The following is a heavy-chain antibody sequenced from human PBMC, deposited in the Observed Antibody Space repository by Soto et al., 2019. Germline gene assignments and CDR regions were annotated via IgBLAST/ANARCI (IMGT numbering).Heavy chain of an antibody. J-gene: IGHJ6*02. CDR3: ARLSGQYHSYYFGMDV. Sequence: SATLSVTCTVSGGSISSDYGNWIRQSPAKGLEWIGYVYYSGDTNYNPSLKSRVTISVATSKTQFSLTLSSVTAADTAVYYCARLSGQYHSYYFGMDVWGQGTTVTVSS. V-gene: IGHV4-59*01. CDR1: GGSISSDY. CDR2: VYYSGDT.